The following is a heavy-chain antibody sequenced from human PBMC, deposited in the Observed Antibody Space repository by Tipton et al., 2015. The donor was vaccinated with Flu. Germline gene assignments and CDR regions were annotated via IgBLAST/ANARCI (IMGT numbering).Heavy chain of an antibody. CDR2: IYYSGST. CDR3: ARGRTDIAVVIAMGYFDY. J-gene: IGHJ4*02. V-gene: IGHV4-39*07. CDR1: GGSISSSSYY. Sequence: TLSLTCTVSGGSISSSSYYWGWIRQPPGKGLEWIGSIYYSGSTYYNPSLKSRVTISVDTSKNQFSLKLSSVTAADTAVYYCARGRTDIAVVIAMGYFDYWGQGTLVTVSS. D-gene: IGHD2-21*01.